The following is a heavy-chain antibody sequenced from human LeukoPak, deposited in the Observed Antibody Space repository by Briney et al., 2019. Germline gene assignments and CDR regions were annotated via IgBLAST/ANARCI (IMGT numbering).Heavy chain of an antibody. CDR3: ASGTTDIVVVPATLRNYYFDY. CDR2: IKPSGGST. V-gene: IGHV1-46*01. CDR1: GYTFTSYY. J-gene: IGHJ4*02. Sequence: ASVKVSCKASGYTFTSYYMHWVRQAPGQGLEWMGIIKPSGGSTSYAQKFQGRVTMTRDMSTSTAYMELSSLRSEDTAVYYCASGTTDIVVVPATLRNYYFDYWGQGTLVTVSS. D-gene: IGHD2-2*01.